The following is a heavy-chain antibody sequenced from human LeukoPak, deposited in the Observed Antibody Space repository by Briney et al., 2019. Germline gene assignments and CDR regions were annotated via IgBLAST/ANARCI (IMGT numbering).Heavy chain of an antibody. Sequence: GASVKVSCKASGGTFSSYAISWVRQAPGQGLEWMGGIIPIFDTANYAQKFQGRVTITADESTSTAYMELSSLRSEDTAVYYCARNTIEYSSSSGWFDPWGQGTLVTVSS. CDR1: GGTFSSYA. J-gene: IGHJ5*02. D-gene: IGHD6-6*01. CDR2: IIPIFDTA. V-gene: IGHV1-69*01. CDR3: ARNTIEYSSSSGWFDP.